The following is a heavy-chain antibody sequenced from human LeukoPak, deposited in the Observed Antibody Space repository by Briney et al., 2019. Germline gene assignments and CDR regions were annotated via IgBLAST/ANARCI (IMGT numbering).Heavy chain of an antibody. D-gene: IGHD2-15*01. V-gene: IGHV4-34*01. CDR1: GGSFSDYY. J-gene: IGHJ4*02. CDR2: INHSGTS. Sequence: SETLSLTCAVYGGSFSDYYWSWIRQPPGKGLEWIGEINHSGTSNYNPSLKSRVTISVDTSKNQFSLKLSSVTAADTAVYYCARRRGTDCSGGSCYIFDYWGQGTLVTVSS. CDR3: ARRRGTDCSGGSCYIFDY.